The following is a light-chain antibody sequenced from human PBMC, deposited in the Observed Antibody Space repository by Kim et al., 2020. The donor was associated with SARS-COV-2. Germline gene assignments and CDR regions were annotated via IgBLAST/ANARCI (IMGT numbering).Light chain of an antibody. CDR1: SSDIGGYNY. CDR2: DVT. Sequence: QPVLTQPASVSGSPGQSITISCTGTSSDIGGYNYVSWYQQDPGKAPKLMIYDVTKWPSGVSDRFSGSKSGNTASLTISGLQAEDEADYYCFSYTSTGTYVFGTGTKVTVL. V-gene: IGLV2-14*01. CDR3: FSYTSTGTYV. J-gene: IGLJ1*01.